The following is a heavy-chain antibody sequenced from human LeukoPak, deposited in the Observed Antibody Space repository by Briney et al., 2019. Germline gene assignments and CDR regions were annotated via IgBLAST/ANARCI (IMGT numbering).Heavy chain of an antibody. J-gene: IGHJ4*02. Sequence: GASVKVSCKASGYTFTSYGINWVRQATGQGLEWMGWMNPNSGNTGYAQKFQGRVTMTRNTSISTAYMELSSLRSEDTAVYYCARRSSSWTKFPFDYWGQGTLVTVSS. CDR1: GYTFTSYG. V-gene: IGHV1-8*02. CDR2: MNPNSGNT. D-gene: IGHD6-13*01. CDR3: ARRSSSWTKFPFDY.